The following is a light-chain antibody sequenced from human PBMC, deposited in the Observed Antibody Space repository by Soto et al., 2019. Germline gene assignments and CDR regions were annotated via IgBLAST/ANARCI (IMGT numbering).Light chain of an antibody. Sequence: EIVLTQSPGTLSSSPGEGATLSCRASQSVTNNYFAWYQQKPGQAPRLLIYGASSRATGIPDRFSGSGSGTDFTLTISRLEPEDFAVYYCQQYGISPITFGQGTRLEIK. J-gene: IGKJ5*01. CDR3: QQYGISPIT. CDR1: QSVTNNY. V-gene: IGKV3-20*01. CDR2: GAS.